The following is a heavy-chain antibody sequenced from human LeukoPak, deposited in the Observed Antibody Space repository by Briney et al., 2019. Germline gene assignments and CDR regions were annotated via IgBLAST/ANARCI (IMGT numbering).Heavy chain of an antibody. CDR3: ARSLRVVVAATRDDAFDI. V-gene: IGHV1-2*02. CDR1: GYTFTGYY. CDR2: INPNSGGT. Sequence: ASVKASCKASGYTFTGYYMHWVRQAPGQGLEWMGWINPNSGGTNYAQKFQGRVTMTRDTSISTAYMEPSRLRSDDTAVYYCARSLRVVVAATRDDAFDIWGQGTMVTVSS. J-gene: IGHJ3*02. D-gene: IGHD2-15*01.